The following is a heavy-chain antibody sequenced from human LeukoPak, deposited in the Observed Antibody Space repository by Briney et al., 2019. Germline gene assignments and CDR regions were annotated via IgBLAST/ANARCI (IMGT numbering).Heavy chain of an antibody. CDR2: ISGYNGYT. Sequence: ASVKVSCKASGGTFSSYAISWVRQAPGQGLEWMGWISGYNGYTNYAQKFQFRVTMTTDTSTSTAYMELRSLTSDDTAVYYCARDKAVTTELAQYFHHWGQGTLVTVSS. J-gene: IGHJ1*01. D-gene: IGHD4-11*01. CDR1: GGTFSSYA. V-gene: IGHV1-18*01. CDR3: ARDKAVTTELAQYFHH.